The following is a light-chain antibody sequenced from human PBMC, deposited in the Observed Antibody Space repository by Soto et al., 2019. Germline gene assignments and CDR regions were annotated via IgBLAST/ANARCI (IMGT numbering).Light chain of an antibody. CDR2: TNR. Sequence: QSVLTLPPSVSGAPGQRVTMSCTGSSSNIGAGYHVHWYQQLPGTAPKLLIYTNRYRPSGVPDRFSGSRSGTSASLAITGLQAEDEADYYCQSYDSRLGYVFGTRTKVTVL. CDR1: SSNIGAGYH. J-gene: IGLJ1*01. V-gene: IGLV1-40*01. CDR3: QSYDSRLGYV.